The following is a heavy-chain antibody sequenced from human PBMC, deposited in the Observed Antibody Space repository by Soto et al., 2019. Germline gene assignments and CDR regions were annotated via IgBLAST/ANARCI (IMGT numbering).Heavy chain of an antibody. CDR1: GYTFTSYA. D-gene: IGHD6-13*01. CDR2: INAGNGNT. CDR3: ARVGLRIAAAGTDNWFDP. V-gene: IGHV1-3*01. J-gene: IGHJ5*02. Sequence: ASVKVSCKASGYTFTSYAMHWVRQAPGQRLEWMGWINAGNGNTKYSQKFQGRVTITRDTSASTAYMELSSLRSEDTAVYYCARVGLRIAAAGTDNWFDPWGQGTLVTV.